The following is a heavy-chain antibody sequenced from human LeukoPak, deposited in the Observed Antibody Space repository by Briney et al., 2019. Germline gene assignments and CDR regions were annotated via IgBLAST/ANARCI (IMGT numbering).Heavy chain of an antibody. Sequence: KTGGSLRLSCAASGFTFSSYSMNWVRQAPGKGLEWVSSISSSSSYIYYADSVKGRFTISRDNAKDSLYLQMNSLRAEDTAVYYCARGTPLRGFGEPDYWGQGTLVTVSS. CDR3: ARGTPLRGFGEPDY. V-gene: IGHV3-21*01. CDR1: GFTFSSYS. J-gene: IGHJ4*02. CDR2: ISSSSSYI. D-gene: IGHD3-10*01.